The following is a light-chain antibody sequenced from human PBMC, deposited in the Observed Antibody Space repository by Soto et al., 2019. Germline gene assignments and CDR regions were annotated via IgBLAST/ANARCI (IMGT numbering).Light chain of an antibody. V-gene: IGKV3-11*01. CDR2: DAS. Sequence: EIVLTQSPATLSLSPGERATLSCRASQSVSSYLAWYQQKPGQAPRLLIYDASNRATGIQARFSGSGSGTDFTLTISSLEPEDFAVYECQQRSNWQFTFGPGTKVDIK. CDR1: QSVSSY. CDR3: QQRSNWQFT. J-gene: IGKJ3*01.